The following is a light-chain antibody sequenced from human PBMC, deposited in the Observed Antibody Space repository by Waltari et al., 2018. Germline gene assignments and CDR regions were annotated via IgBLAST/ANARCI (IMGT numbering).Light chain of an antibody. Sequence: VLTQSPGTLSLSPGESATLSCRASQYSRKSLAWYQQKPGQPPRLLNFGASTKSIGIPDRFSGSGSETDFTLTINRVEPEDFAVYYCQQYGSTLSWTFGQGTKLEIK. CDR2: GAS. CDR1: QYSRKS. CDR3: QQYGSTLSWT. J-gene: IGKJ1*01. V-gene: IGKV3-20*01.